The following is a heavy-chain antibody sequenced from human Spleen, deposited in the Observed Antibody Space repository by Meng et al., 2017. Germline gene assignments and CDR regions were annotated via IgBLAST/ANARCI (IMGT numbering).Heavy chain of an antibody. CDR2: INHSGST. V-gene: IGHV4-34*01. CDR1: GGSFSDYY. D-gene: IGHD4-11*01. CDR3: ARGPTTMAHDFDY. J-gene: IGHJ4*02. Sequence: QEWGAGLLKPSATLSLTCVVSGGSFSDYYWSWIRQPPGKGLEWIGEINHSGSTNYNPSLESRATISVDTSQSNLSLKLSSVTAADSAVYYCARGPTTMAHDFDYWGQGTLVTVSS.